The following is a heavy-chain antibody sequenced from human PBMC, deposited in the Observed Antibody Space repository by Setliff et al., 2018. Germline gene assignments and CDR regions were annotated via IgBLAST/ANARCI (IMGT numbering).Heavy chain of an antibody. CDR2: ISPGRSI. CDR3: ARDRRDYIGAGSSEIDYYYYYYMDV. V-gene: IGHV4-39*07. J-gene: IGHJ6*03. D-gene: IGHD3-10*01. Sequence: KTSETLSLTCSVSDGSISSDDYYWAWIRQPPGKGLEWIGSISPGRSINYNPSLRSRVTISGDTSKNQISLNLSSGTAADTAVYYCARDRRDYIGAGSSEIDYYYYYYMDVWGKGATVTVSS. CDR1: DGSISSDDYY.